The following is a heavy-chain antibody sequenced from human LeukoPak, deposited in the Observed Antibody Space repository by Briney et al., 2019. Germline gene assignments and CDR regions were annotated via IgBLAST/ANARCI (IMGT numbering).Heavy chain of an antibody. CDR3: ARESLAAAGLDY. D-gene: IGHD6-13*01. CDR1: GYTFTSYY. Sequence: GASVKVSCKASGYTFTSYYMHWVRQAPGQGLEWMGINNPSGGSTSYAQKFQGRVTMTRDTSTSTVYMELSSLRSEDTAVYYCARESLAAAGLDYWGQGTLVTVSS. CDR2: NNPSGGST. V-gene: IGHV1-46*01. J-gene: IGHJ4*02.